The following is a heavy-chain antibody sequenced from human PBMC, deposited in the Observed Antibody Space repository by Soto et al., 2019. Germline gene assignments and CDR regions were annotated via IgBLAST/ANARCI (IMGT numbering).Heavy chain of an antibody. Sequence: LRLSCAASGFTFRSYAMSWVRQAPGKGLEWVAAIIGAGDDTFHADSVKGRLTISRDNSKNTLFLQMNSLRADDSALYYCAKGSATSRPYYFDCLGPGNPGHRLL. CDR2: IIGAGDDT. CDR1: GFTFRSYA. V-gene: IGHV3-23*01. J-gene: IGHJ4*02. CDR3: AKGSATSRPYYFDC.